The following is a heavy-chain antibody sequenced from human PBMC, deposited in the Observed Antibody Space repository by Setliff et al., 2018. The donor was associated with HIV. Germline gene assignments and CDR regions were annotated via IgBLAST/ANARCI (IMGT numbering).Heavy chain of an antibody. CDR1: GFTFSTYW. CDR2: IKQDGSLM. CDR3: AKDLGNYYYMDV. J-gene: IGHJ6*03. Sequence: GGSLRLSCAASGFTFSTYWMTWVRQAPGKGLEWVANIKQDGSLMYYADSVKGRFTISRDNSKNTLYLRLNSLRAEDTAIYYCAKDLGNYYYMDVWGKGTTVTVSS. D-gene: IGHD3-10*01. V-gene: IGHV3-7*03.